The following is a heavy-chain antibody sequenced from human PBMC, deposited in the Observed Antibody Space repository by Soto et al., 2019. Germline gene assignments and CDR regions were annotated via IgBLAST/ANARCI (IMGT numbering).Heavy chain of an antibody. J-gene: IGHJ6*03. V-gene: IGHV1-18*01. Sequence: GASVKVSCKASGYTFTSYGISWVRQAPGQGLEWMGWISAYNGNTNYAQKLQGRVTMTTDTSTSTAYMELRSLRSDDTAVYYCARDLANYYGSGSYYTDHYYMDVWGKGTTVTVS. CDR3: ARDLANYYGSGSYYTDHYYMDV. CDR2: ISAYNGNT. CDR1: GYTFTSYG. D-gene: IGHD3-10*01.